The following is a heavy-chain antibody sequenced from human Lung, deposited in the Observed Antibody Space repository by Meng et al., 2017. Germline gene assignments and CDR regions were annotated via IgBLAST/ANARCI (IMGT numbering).Heavy chain of an antibody. Sequence: HVQLLQSGAEVNQPGASLQVSCKASDYTFTGYGVCWVRQAPGQGLEWMVWLGAHPGDTSFAPKFLGRVTVTADTATATAYMELRSLRSDDTAVYYCARGTPGRSYCDYWGLGTLVTVSS. D-gene: IGHD3-10*01. V-gene: IGHV1-18*01. CDR1: DYTFTGYG. CDR3: ARGTPGRSYCDY. CDR2: LGAHPGDT. J-gene: IGHJ4*02.